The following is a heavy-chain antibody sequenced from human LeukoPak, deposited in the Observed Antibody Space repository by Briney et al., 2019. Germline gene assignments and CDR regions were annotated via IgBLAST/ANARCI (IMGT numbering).Heavy chain of an antibody. V-gene: IGHV4-34*01. CDR3: ASSHLHVRGPPAYIFDY. D-gene: IGHD3-10*02. J-gene: IGHJ4*02. CDR1: GGSFSGYY. CDR2: INHSGST. Sequence: SETLSLTCAVYGGSFSGYYWSWIRQPPGKGLEWIGEINHSGSTNYNPSLKSRVTISVDTSKNQFSLKLSSVTAADTAVYYCASSHLHVRGPPAYIFDYWGQGTLVTVSS.